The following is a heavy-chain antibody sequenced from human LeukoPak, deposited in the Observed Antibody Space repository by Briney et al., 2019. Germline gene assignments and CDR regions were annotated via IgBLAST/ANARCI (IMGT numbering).Heavy chain of an antibody. CDR2: ISGSADRT. CDR3: AKDLSPGPD. Sequence: GGSLRLSCAASGFTFTSYAMNWVRQAPGEGLEWVLAISGSADRTYYADSVKGRFPISRDNSKNTLYLQMNRMRGEDTAVYYCAKDLSPGPDWGRETLVSVFS. CDR1: GFTFTSYA. D-gene: IGHD2/OR15-2a*01. V-gene: IGHV3-23*01. J-gene: IGHJ4*02.